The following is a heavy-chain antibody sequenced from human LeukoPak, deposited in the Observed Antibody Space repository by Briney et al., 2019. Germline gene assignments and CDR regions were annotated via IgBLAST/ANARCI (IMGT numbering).Heavy chain of an antibody. D-gene: IGHD1-26*01. CDR1: GGSISSSSYY. Sequence: SEALSLTCTVSGGSISSSSYYWGWVRQPPGKGLEWIGSMYYSGITYYNSSLRSRVTISVDASKNQFSLNLSSVTAADTAVYYCASIVGATHFDYWGQGTLVTVSS. V-gene: IGHV4-39*01. CDR2: MYYSGIT. CDR3: ASIVGATHFDY. J-gene: IGHJ4*02.